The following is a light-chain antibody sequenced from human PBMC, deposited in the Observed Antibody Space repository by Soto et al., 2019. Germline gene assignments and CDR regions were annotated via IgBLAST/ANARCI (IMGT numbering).Light chain of an antibody. CDR3: QQYENPPT. CDR2: DAS. CDR1: QNINNY. V-gene: IGKV1-33*01. J-gene: IGKJ5*01. Sequence: DIHMTQSPSSLSASVLYIVTITCQASQNINNYLNWYQQKPGRAPKLLIYDASNLEAGVPSRFRGSGSGTDFTFTISRLQPEDIATYYCQQYENPPTFGQGTRLEIK.